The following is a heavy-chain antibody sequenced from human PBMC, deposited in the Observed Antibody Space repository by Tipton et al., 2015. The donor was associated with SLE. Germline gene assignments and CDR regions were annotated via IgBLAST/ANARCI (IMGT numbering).Heavy chain of an antibody. D-gene: IGHD4-17*01. Sequence: SGPEVKKPGSSVKVSCKASGGTFSSYGMHWVRQAPGKGLEWVAFIRYDGSNKYYADSVKGRFTISRDNSKNTLYLQMNSLRAEDTAVYYCARGGSELGDYGAIWGQGTMVTVSS. CDR1: GGTFSSYG. CDR3: ARGGSELGDYGAI. J-gene: IGHJ3*02. CDR2: IRYDGSNK. V-gene: IGHV3-30*02.